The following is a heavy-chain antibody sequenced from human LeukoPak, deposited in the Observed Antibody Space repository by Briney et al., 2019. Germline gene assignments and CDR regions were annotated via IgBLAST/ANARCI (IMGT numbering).Heavy chain of an antibody. CDR1: GFTFSSYA. J-gene: IGHJ4*02. CDR2: ISYDGSNK. Sequence: GGSLRLSCAASGFTFSSYAMHWVRQAPGKGLEWVAVISYDGSNKYYADSVKGQFTISRDNSKNTLYLQMNSLRAEDTAVYYCARGGNVVVPAAIRRYFDYWGQGTLVTVSS. D-gene: IGHD2-2*01. CDR3: ARGGNVVVPAAIRRYFDY. V-gene: IGHV3-30-3*01.